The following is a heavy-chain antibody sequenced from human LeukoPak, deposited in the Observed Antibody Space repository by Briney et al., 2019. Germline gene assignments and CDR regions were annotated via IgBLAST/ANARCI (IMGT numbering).Heavy chain of an antibody. CDR2: VYYTGST. D-gene: IGHD1-26*01. CDR1: GGSISSYY. Sequence: SETLSLTCIVSGGSISSYYWSWIRQPPGKGLEWIGYVYYTGSTNYNPSLKSRVTISVDTSKNQLSLKLRSVTAADTAVYYCARQDSGTYLNPLDIWGQGTVVTVSS. V-gene: IGHV4-59*08. J-gene: IGHJ3*02. CDR3: ARQDSGTYLNPLDI.